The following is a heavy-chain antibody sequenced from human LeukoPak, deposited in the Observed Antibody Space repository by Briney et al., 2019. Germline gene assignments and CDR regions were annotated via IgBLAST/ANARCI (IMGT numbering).Heavy chain of an antibody. V-gene: IGHV4-4*02. CDR1: GGSISSSNW. J-gene: IGHJ5*02. CDR2: IYHSGST. D-gene: IGHD2-15*01. CDR3: ARGRGYCSGGSCYPP. Sequence: SETLSLTCAVSGGSISSSNWWSWVRQPPGKGLEWIGEIYHSGSTNYNPSLKSRVTISVDKSKNQFSLKLSSVTAADTAVYYCARGRGYCSGGSCYPPWGQGTLVTVSS.